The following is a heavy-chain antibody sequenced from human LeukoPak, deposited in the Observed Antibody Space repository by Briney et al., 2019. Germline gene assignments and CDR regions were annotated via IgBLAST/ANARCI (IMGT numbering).Heavy chain of an antibody. V-gene: IGHV4-59*08. CDR3: ARDIAVAGTVNYYYGMDV. Sequence: SETLSLTCTVSGGSISSYYWSWIRQPPGKGLEWIGYIYYSGSTNYNPSLKSRVTISVDTSKNQFSLKLSSVTAADTAVYYCARDIAVAGTVNYYYGMDVWGQGTTVTVSS. CDR2: IYYSGST. CDR1: GGSISSYY. D-gene: IGHD6-19*01. J-gene: IGHJ6*02.